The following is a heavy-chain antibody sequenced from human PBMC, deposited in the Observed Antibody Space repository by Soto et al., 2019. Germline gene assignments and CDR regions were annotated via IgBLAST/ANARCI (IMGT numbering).Heavy chain of an antibody. V-gene: IGHV3-30-3*01. CDR1: GFTFSSYA. CDR2: ISYDGSNK. D-gene: IGHD6-19*01. CDR3: ARDTGGWYEYFQH. J-gene: IGHJ1*01. Sequence: QVQLVESGGGVVQPGRSLRLSCAASGFTFSSYAMHWVRQAPGKGLEWVAVISYDGSNKYYADSVKGRFTISRDNSKNPLYLQMNRLRAEDTAVYYCARDTGGWYEYFQHWGQGTLVTVSS.